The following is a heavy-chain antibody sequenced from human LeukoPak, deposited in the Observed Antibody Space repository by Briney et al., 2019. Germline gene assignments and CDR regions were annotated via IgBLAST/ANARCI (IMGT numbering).Heavy chain of an antibody. D-gene: IGHD6-13*01. J-gene: IGHJ6*03. CDR3: ARMAPGGYSSSWYYGPYYYYYYMDV. Sequence: ASVKVSCKASGYTFTGYYMHWVRQAPGQGLEWMGWINPNSGGTNYAQKFQGRVTMTRGTSISTAYMELSRLRSDDTAVYYCARMAPGGYSSSWYYGPYYYYYYMDVWGKGTTVTVSS. CDR2: INPNSGGT. CDR1: GYTFTGYY. V-gene: IGHV1-2*02.